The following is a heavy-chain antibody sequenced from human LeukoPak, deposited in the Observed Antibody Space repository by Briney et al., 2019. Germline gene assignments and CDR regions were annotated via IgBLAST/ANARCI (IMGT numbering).Heavy chain of an antibody. J-gene: IGHJ4*02. Sequence: ASVKVSCKTSGYPFTSYAISWVRQAPGQGLEWMGWISTYNDNTNQAQKFQGRVSMTTDTSTSTAYMELRSLRSDDTAVYYCATTQDYRDYVLGYFYYWVQGTLVTVSS. CDR3: ATTQDYRDYVLGYFYY. V-gene: IGHV1-18*01. CDR2: ISTYNDNT. D-gene: IGHD4-17*01. CDR1: GYPFTSYA.